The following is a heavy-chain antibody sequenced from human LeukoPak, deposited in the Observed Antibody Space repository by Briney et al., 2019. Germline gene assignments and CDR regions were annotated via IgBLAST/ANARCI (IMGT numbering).Heavy chain of an antibody. CDR2: ISYSGST. Sequence: SETLSLTCTVSGGSISSYYWSWIRQPPGKGLEWIGYISYSGSTNFNPSLKSRVTISVDSSKNQFSLKLSSVTAADTAVYYCAREGTAGTNLNWFDPWGQGTLVTVSS. D-gene: IGHD1-1*01. CDR3: AREGTAGTNLNWFDP. J-gene: IGHJ5*02. CDR1: GGSISSYY. V-gene: IGHV4-59*01.